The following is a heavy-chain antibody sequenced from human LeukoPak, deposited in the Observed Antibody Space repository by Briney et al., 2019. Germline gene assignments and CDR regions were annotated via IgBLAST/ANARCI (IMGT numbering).Heavy chain of an antibody. V-gene: IGHV3-30-3*01. CDR2: VSYDGNYK. CDR3: ATTNHCSGGSCSSWSPDS. CDR1: GFTFSSYA. D-gene: IGHD2-15*01. Sequence: PGGSLRLSCGASGFTFSSYAMHWVRQAPGKGLEWVALVSYDGNYKYYLDSVKGRFTISRDNSKNTLNLQMNSLRPEDTALYYCATTNHCSGGSCSSWSPDSWGQGTLVIVSS. J-gene: IGHJ4*02.